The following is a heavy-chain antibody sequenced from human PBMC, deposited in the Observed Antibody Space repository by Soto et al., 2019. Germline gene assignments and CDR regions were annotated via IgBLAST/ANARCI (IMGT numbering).Heavy chain of an antibody. D-gene: IGHD6-13*01. CDR1: GYTFTSYY. V-gene: IGHV1-46*03. CDR3: ASGLYSSSPRPAEYFQH. J-gene: IGHJ1*01. CDR2: INPSGGST. Sequence: ASVKVSCKASGYTFTSYYMHWVRQAPGQGLEWMGIINPSGGSTSYAQKFQGRVTMTRDTSTSTVYMELSSLRSEDTAVYYCASGLYSSSPRPAEYFQHWGQGTLVTVS.